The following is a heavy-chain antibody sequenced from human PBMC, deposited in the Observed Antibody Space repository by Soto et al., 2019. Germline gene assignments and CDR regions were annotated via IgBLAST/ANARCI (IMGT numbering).Heavy chain of an antibody. V-gene: IGHV1-18*04. J-gene: IGHJ5*02. CDR2: ISAYNGNR. CDR3: ARVPYDFWSGYSSENWFYT. D-gene: IGHD3-3*01. Sequence: ASVKVSCKASGYTFTSYGISWVRQAPGQGLEWMGWISAYNGNRNYAQKLQGRVTMTTDTSTSTAYMELRSLRSDDTAVYYCARVPYDFWSGYSSENWFYTWGQGTLVTVSS. CDR1: GYTFTSYG.